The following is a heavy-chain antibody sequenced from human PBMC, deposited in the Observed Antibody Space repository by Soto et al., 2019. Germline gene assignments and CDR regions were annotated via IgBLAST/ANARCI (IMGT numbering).Heavy chain of an antibody. CDR1: GGTFSSYA. D-gene: IGHD3-10*01. Sequence: SVKVSCKASGGTFSSYAISWVRQAPGQGLEWMGGIIPIFGTANYARKFQGRVTITADESTSTAYMELSSLRSEDTAVYYCANQRGLLWFGELLFDYWGQGTLVPVYS. CDR3: ANQRGLLWFGELLFDY. CDR2: IIPIFGTA. V-gene: IGHV1-69*13. J-gene: IGHJ4*02.